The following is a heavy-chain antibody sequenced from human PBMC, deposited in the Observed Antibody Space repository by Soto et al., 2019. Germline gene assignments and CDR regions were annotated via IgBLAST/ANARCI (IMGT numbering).Heavy chain of an antibody. CDR3: ARSREQWLVDAFDI. CDR2: INPTGRP. V-gene: IGHV4-34*01. J-gene: IGHJ3*02. CDR1: GGSLTGYY. Sequence: PSETLSLTCVVYGGSLTGYYWSWIRQPPGRGLEWIGEINPTGRPKYNPSLMSRVTISVDTYKNQFSMKLSSVTAADTAVFYCARSREQWLVDAFDIWGQGTMVT. D-gene: IGHD6-19*01.